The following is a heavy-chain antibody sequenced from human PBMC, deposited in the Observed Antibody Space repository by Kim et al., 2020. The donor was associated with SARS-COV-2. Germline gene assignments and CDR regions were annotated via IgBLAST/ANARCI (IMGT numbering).Heavy chain of an antibody. CDR1: GGSFSGYY. V-gene: IGHV4-34*01. J-gene: IGHJ4*02. CDR2: INHSGST. CDR3: AGGWSGYNY. Sequence: SETLSLTCAVYGGSFSGYYWSWIRQPPGKGLEWIGEINHSGSTNYNPSLKSRVTISVDTSKNQFSLKLSSVTAADTAVYYCAGGWSGYNYWGQGTLVTVSS. D-gene: IGHD3-3*01.